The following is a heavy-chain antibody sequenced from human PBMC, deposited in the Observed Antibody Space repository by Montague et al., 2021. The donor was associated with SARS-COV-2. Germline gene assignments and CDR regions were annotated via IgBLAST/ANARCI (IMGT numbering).Heavy chain of an antibody. CDR1: GGSFSGYY. CDR2: INHSGST. V-gene: IGHV4-34*01. Sequence: SETLSLTCTVYGGSFSGYYWSWIRQPQGKGLEWIGEINHSGSTNYNPSLKSRITISVDTSKNQFSLKLSSVTAADTAVYYCTREGYQVLWSHYYYYGMDVWGQGTTVTVSS. J-gene: IGHJ6*02. D-gene: IGHD2-2*01. CDR3: TREGYQVLWSHYYYYGMDV.